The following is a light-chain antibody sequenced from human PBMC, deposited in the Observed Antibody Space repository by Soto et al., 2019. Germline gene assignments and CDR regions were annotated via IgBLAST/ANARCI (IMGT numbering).Light chain of an antibody. Sequence: EILMTQSPATLSLSPGEIATLSCRASQSVSSNLAWYQQKPCQAPTLLIFGASARATGIPARFSGSGSGTEFTLTISSLQSEDFAVYYCQHYNNWPFTFGQGTKVDIK. CDR2: GAS. CDR3: QHYNNWPFT. V-gene: IGKV3-15*01. CDR1: QSVSSN. J-gene: IGKJ2*01.